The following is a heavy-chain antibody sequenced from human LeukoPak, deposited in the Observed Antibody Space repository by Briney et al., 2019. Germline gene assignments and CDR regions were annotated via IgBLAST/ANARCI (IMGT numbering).Heavy chain of an antibody. Sequence: SETLSLTCNVSGGSIHSYYWNWIRQPAGKGLEWVGRVYTSGRTIYNPSLKSRVTMSVDASKNLLSLKVTSVSAADTAVYYCAIGRWDSSGYVRESYYFCGWGQGALVTVAS. V-gene: IGHV4-4*07. J-gene: IGHJ4*02. CDR2: VYTSGRT. D-gene: IGHD3-22*01. CDR1: GGSIHSYY. CDR3: AIGRWDSSGYVRESYYFCG.